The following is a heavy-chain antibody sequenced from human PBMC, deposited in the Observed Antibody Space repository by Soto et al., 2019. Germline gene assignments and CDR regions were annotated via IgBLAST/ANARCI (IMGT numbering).Heavy chain of an antibody. Sequence: PGGSLRLSCAASGFTFSSYAISWVRQAPWKGLEWVSAISGSGVSTYYADSVKGRFTISRDNSKNTLYLQMNSLRAEDAAVYYCAKERRGADYEILTWYGMDVLGQGTTLAFCS. CDR3: AKERRGADYEILTWYGMDV. J-gene: IGHJ6*02. D-gene: IGHD3-9*01. CDR2: ISGSGVST. V-gene: IGHV3-23*01. CDR1: GFTFSSYA.